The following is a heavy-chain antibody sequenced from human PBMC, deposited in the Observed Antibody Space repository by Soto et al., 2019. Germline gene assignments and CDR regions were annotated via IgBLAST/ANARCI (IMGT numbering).Heavy chain of an antibody. D-gene: IGHD3-3*01. CDR3: ARDTDFFGKGFDP. Sequence: SETLSLTCAVSGYSISSGYYWGWIRQPPGKGLEWIGSIYHSGSTYYDPSLKSRVTISVDTSKNQFSLKLSSVTAADTAVYYCARDTDFFGKGFDPWGQGTLVTVSS. CDR1: GYSISSGYY. V-gene: IGHV4-38-2*02. J-gene: IGHJ5*02. CDR2: IYHSGST.